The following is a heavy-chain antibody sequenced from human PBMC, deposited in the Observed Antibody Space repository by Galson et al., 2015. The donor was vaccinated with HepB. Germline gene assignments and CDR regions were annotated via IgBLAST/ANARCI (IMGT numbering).Heavy chain of an antibody. CDR2: IRSKASDYAK. CDR3: LRLGDLSVYSSS. CDR1: GFTFSGSA. V-gene: IGHV3-73*01. Sequence: SLRLSCAASGFTFSGSATHWVRQASGKGPEWVGRIRSKASDYAKAYAASLKGRFTISRDDSKNTAYLHMNSLKNEDTAVYYCLRLGDLSVYSSSWGQGTLVTVSS. D-gene: IGHD6-13*01. J-gene: IGHJ4*02.